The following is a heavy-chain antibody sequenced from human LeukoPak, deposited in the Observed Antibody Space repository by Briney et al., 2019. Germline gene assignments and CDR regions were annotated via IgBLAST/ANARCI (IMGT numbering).Heavy chain of an antibody. CDR3: ARHSLGGVADY. Sequence: GESLKISCKGSGYSFPSYWIGWVRQMPGKGLEWMAIIYPGDSDTSYSPSFQGQVTISADKSISTAYLQWSSLKASDTAMHYCARHSLGGVADYWGQGTLVTVSS. J-gene: IGHJ4*02. CDR1: GYSFPSYW. D-gene: IGHD3-10*01. CDR2: IYPGDSDT. V-gene: IGHV5-51*01.